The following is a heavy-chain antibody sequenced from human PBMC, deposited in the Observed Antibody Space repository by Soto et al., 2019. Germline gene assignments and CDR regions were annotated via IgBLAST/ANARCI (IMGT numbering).Heavy chain of an antibody. J-gene: IGHJ6*02. Sequence: QVQLVQSGAEVKKPGSSVKVSCTASGGTFSSYAISWVRQAPGQGLEWMGGIIPIFGTANYAQKFQGRVTITADESTSTAYMELSSLRSEDTAVYYCASLYGDYVRYYYYGMDVWGQGTTVTVSS. CDR1: GGTFSSYA. D-gene: IGHD4-17*01. CDR3: ASLYGDYVRYYYYGMDV. CDR2: IIPIFGTA. V-gene: IGHV1-69*01.